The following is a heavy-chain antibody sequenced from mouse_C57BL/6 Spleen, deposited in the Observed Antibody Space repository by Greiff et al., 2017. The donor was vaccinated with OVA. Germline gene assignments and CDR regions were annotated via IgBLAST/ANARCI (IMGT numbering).Heavy chain of an antibody. J-gene: IGHJ2*01. D-gene: IGHD2-3*01. CDR1: GYTFTDYY. CDR3: ARWDDYLDY. CDR2: INPNNGGT. V-gene: IGHV1-26*01. Sequence: EVQLQQSGPELVKPGASVKISCKASGYTFTDYYMNWVKQSHGKSLEWIGAINPNNGGTSYNQKFKGKATLTVDKSSSTAYMELRSLTSEDSAVYYCARWDDYLDYWGQGTTLTVSS.